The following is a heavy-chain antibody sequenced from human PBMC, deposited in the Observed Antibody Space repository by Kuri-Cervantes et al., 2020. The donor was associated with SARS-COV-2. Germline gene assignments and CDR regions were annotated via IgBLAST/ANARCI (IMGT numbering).Heavy chain of an antibody. Sequence: GESLKISCAASGFTFSDHYMDWVRQAPGKGLEWVAVISYDGSNKYYADSVKGRFTISRDNSKNTLYLQMNSLRAEDTAVYYCARDLFGGGGYYYGMDVWGQGTTVTVSS. CDR1: GFTFSDHY. CDR3: ARDLFGGGGYYYGMDV. D-gene: IGHD4-23*01. V-gene: IGHV3-30-3*01. CDR2: ISYDGSNK. J-gene: IGHJ6*02.